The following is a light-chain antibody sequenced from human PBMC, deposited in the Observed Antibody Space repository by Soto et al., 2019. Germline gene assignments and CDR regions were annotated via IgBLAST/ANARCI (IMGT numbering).Light chain of an antibody. J-gene: IGKJ5*01. CDR3: QQYNNWLYT. V-gene: IGKV3-15*01. CDR1: QSVSSN. Sequence: EIVMTHSSATLSVSPGERATLSCRASQSVSSNLAWYQQKPGQAPRLLIYGASTRATGVPARFSGSGSGTEFTLIISSLQSVDFAVYYCQQYNNWLYTFGQGTRLEIK. CDR2: GAS.